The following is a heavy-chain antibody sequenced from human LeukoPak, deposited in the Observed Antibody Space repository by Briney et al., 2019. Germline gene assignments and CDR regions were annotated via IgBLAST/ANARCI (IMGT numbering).Heavy chain of an antibody. CDR2: INAGNGNT. CDR1: GYTFTSYA. D-gene: IGHD3-22*01. CDR3: AREVYYDSSGYSPGWFDL. Sequence: GASVKGSCKASGYTFTSYAMHWVRQAPGQRLEWMGWINAGNGNTKYSQEFQGRVTITRDTSASTAYMELSSLRSEDMAVYYCAREVYYDSSGYSPGWFDLWGRGTLVTVSS. V-gene: IGHV1-3*03. J-gene: IGHJ2*01.